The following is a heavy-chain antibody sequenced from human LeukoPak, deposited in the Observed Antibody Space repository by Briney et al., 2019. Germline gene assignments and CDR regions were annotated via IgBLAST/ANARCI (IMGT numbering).Heavy chain of an antibody. Sequence: GGSLRLSCAASGFTFSSYSMNWVRQAPGKGLEWVSSISSSSSYIYYADSVKGRFTISRDNSKNTLYLQMNSLRAEDTAVYYCASDRGSRADFPHYWGQGTLVTVSS. V-gene: IGHV3-21*01. CDR2: ISSSSSYI. D-gene: IGHD2-2*01. J-gene: IGHJ4*02. CDR3: ASDRGSRADFPHY. CDR1: GFTFSSYS.